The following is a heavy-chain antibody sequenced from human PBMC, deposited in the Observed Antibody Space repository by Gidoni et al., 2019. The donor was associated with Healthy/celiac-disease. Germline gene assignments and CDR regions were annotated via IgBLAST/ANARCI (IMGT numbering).Heavy chain of an antibody. CDR2: ISINGGST. J-gene: IGHJ4*02. D-gene: IGHD1-1*01. CDR1: GFTVSSYA. V-gene: IGHV3-64D*06. Sequence: EVQRVESGGGLVQPGGSLRLDCSAYGFTVSSYAMHWVRQAPGQGLEYVSAISINGGSTYYADSVKGRFTISRDNSKNTLYLQMSSLRAEDTAVYYCLIATPPPSYFDYWGQGTLVTVSS. CDR3: LIATPPPSYFDY.